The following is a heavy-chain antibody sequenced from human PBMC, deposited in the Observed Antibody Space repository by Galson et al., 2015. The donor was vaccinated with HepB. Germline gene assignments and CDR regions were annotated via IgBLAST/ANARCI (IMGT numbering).Heavy chain of an antibody. D-gene: IGHD6-13*01. J-gene: IGHJ4*02. CDR2: ISYDGSNK. CDR1: GFTFSSYG. V-gene: IGHV3-30*19. Sequence: SLRLSCAASGFTFSSYGMHWVRQAPGKGLEWVAVISYDGSNKYYADSVKGRFTISRDNSKNTLYLQMNSLRAEDTAVYYCARAPYSTSSFDYWGQGTLVTVSS. CDR3: ARAPYSTSSFDY.